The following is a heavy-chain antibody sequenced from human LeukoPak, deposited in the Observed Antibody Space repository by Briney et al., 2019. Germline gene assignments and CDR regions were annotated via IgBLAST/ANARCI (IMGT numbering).Heavy chain of an antibody. CDR3: ARSTVPAAIYFDY. Sequence: KPSQTLSLTCAVSGGSISSGGYSWSWIRQPPGKGLEWIGYIYYSGSTYYNPSLKSRVTISVDTSKNQFSLKLSSVTAADTAVYYCARSTVPAAIYFDYWGQGTLVTVSS. D-gene: IGHD2-2*01. J-gene: IGHJ4*02. CDR1: GGSISSGGYS. V-gene: IGHV4-31*11. CDR2: IYYSGST.